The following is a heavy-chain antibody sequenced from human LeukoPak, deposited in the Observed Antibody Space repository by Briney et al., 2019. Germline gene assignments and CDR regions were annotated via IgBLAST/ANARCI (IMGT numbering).Heavy chain of an antibody. J-gene: IGHJ3*02. Sequence: PGGSLRLSCAASGFTFSSYGMYWVRQAPGKGLEWVAFIRYDGSNKYYADSVKGRFTISRDNSKNTLYLQMNSLRAEDTAVYYCAKDIVVVPAAIILSVAFDIWGQGTMVTVSS. CDR2: IRYDGSNK. V-gene: IGHV3-30*02. CDR3: AKDIVVVPAAIILSVAFDI. CDR1: GFTFSSYG. D-gene: IGHD2-2*01.